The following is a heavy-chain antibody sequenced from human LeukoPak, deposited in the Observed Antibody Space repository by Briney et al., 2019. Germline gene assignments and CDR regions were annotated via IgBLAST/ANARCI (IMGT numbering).Heavy chain of an antibody. D-gene: IGHD3-16*01. V-gene: IGHV3-30*02. Sequence: GGSLRLSCAASGFTFSTYGMHWVRQAPGKGLEWVAFIGHDATKIYYADSVQGRFTISRDNSKNTLYLEMNSLSGEDTALYYCAKDHVAWGNRYFDHWGQGTLGTVSS. J-gene: IGHJ4*02. CDR1: GFTFSTYG. CDR3: AKDHVAWGNRYFDH. CDR2: IGHDATKI.